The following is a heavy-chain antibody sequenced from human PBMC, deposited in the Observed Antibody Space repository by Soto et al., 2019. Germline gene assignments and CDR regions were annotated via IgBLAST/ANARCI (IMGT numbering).Heavy chain of an antibody. CDR3: AKVMGNRGRMDAFDI. CDR1: VFTCSSYA. Sequence: PWWSLRLSCAASVFTCSSYAMSWVRQAPGKGLEWVSAISGSGGSTYYADSVKGRFTISRDNSKNTLYLQMNSLRAEDTAVYYCAKVMGNRGRMDAFDIWGQGTMVTVSS. V-gene: IGHV3-23*01. CDR2: ISGSGGST. D-gene: IGHD2-15*01. J-gene: IGHJ3*02.